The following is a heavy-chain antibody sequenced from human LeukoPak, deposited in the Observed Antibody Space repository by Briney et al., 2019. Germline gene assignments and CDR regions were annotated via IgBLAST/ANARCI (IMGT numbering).Heavy chain of an antibody. D-gene: IGHD6-13*01. V-gene: IGHV3-21*01. J-gene: IGHJ4*02. CDR2: ISSSSSYI. CDR1: GFTFSSYS. CDR3: ARDQYSSSWYDY. Sequence: GGSLRLSCAASGFTFSSYSMNWVRQAPGKGLEWVSSISSSSSYIYYADSVKGRFTISRDNAKNSLYLQTNSLRAEDTAVYYCARDQYSSSWYDYWGQGTLVTVSS.